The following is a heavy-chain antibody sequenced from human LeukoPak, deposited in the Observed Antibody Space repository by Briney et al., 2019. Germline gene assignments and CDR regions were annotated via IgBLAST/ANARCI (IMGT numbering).Heavy chain of an antibody. Sequence: SETLSLTCTVSGGSISSGDYYWSWIRQPPGKGLEWIGYIYYSGSTYYNPSLKSRVTISVDTSKNQFSLKLSSVTAADTAVYYCARGLQQLYSPWYFDLWGRGTLVTVSS. V-gene: IGHV4-30-4*01. CDR3: ARGLQQLYSPWYFDL. CDR1: GGSISSGDYY. CDR2: IYYSGST. J-gene: IGHJ2*01. D-gene: IGHD5-18*01.